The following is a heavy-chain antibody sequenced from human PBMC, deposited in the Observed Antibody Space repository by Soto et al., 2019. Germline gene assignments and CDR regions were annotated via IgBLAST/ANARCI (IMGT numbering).Heavy chain of an antibody. CDR3: AKRTAVAGTYY. D-gene: IGHD6-19*01. J-gene: IGHJ4*02. Sequence: PGGSLRLSCAASGVSFNTHAMSWVRQAPGKGLEWVSGINYSGEITSYADSVKGRFTISRDNSKNTASLQMNSLRGEDTAIYYCAKRTAVAGTYYWGQGILVTVSS. CDR1: GVSFNTHA. CDR2: INYSGEIT. V-gene: IGHV3-23*01.